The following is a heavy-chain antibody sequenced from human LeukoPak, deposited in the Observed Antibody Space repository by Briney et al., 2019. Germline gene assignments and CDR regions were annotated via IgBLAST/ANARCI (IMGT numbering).Heavy chain of an antibody. CDR3: ARDLGRRQQLEPNWFDP. D-gene: IGHD6-13*01. CDR2: ISSGSSYI. CDR1: GFTFSSYS. V-gene: IGHV3-21*01. J-gene: IGHJ5*02. Sequence: GGSLRLSCAASGFTFSSYSMNWVRQAPGKGLEWVSSISSGSSYIYYADSVKGRFTISRDNAKNSLYLQMNSLRAEDTAVYYCARDLGRRQQLEPNWFDPWGQGTLVTVSS.